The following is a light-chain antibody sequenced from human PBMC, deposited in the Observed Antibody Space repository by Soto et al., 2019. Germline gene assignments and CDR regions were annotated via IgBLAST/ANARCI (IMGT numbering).Light chain of an antibody. V-gene: IGLV2-14*01. CDR2: EVT. J-gene: IGLJ1*01. CDR3: SSYTTAFFYV. Sequence: QSALTQPASVSGSPGQSITISCTGTSSDVGGYNYVSWYQQHPGKAPKLMIYEVTNRPSGVSSRFSGSKSDYTASLTISGLQAEDEADYYCSSYTTAFFYVFGTGTKVTVL. CDR1: SSDVGGYNY.